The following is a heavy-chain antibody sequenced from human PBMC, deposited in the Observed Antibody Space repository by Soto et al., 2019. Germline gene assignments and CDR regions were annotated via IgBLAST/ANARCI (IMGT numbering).Heavy chain of an antibody. J-gene: IGHJ6*02. Sequence: SVKVSCKASGGTFSSYAISWVRQAPGQGLEWMGGIIPIFGTANYAQKFQGRVTITADESTSTAYMELSSLRSEDTAVYYCASSITIFGVVIKEGMDVWGQGTTVNVSS. CDR2: IIPIFGTA. CDR3: ASSITIFGVVIKEGMDV. V-gene: IGHV1-69*13. D-gene: IGHD3-3*01. CDR1: GGTFSSYA.